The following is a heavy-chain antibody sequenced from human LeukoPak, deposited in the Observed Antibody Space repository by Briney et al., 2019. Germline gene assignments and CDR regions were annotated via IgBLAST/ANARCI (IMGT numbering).Heavy chain of an antibody. D-gene: IGHD3-10*01. Sequence: ASVKVSCKASGYTFTSYYMHWVRQAPGQGLEWMGIINPSGGSTSYAQKFQGRVTMTRDTSTSTVYMELSSLRSEDTAVYYCASGSGSYLLYYYGMDVWGQGTTVTVSS. CDR1: GYTFTSYY. CDR3: ASGSGSYLLYYYGMDV. CDR2: INPSGGST. J-gene: IGHJ6*02. V-gene: IGHV1-46*01.